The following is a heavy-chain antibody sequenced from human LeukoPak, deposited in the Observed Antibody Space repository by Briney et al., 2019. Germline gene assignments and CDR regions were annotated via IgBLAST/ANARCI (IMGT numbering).Heavy chain of an antibody. V-gene: IGHV3-33*08. CDR2: IWYDGSNK. CDR3: ARDKKNYYYGMDV. J-gene: IGHJ6*02. CDR1: GFTDSGLTFSSDW. Sequence: GGSLRLSCAGSGFTDSGLTFSSDWMSWVRQAPGKGLEWVAVIWYDGSNKYCADSVKGRFTISRDNSKNTLYLQMNSLRAEDTAVYYCARDKKNYYYGMDVWGQGTTVTVSS.